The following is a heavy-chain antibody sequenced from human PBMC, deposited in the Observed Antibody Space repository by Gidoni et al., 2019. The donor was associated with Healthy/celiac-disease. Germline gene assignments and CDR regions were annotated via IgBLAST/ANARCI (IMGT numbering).Heavy chain of an antibody. J-gene: IGHJ3*02. CDR3: DSSGVLLSAFDI. CDR1: GYTFTSYD. Sequence: SVKVSCHASGYTFTSYDINWVRQATGQGLEWMGWMNPNSGNTGYAQKFQGRVTMTRNTSISTAYMELSSLRSEDTTLYYYDSSGVLLSAFDIWGQGTMVTVSS. V-gene: IGHV1-8*01. D-gene: IGHD3-22*01. CDR2: MNPNSGNT.